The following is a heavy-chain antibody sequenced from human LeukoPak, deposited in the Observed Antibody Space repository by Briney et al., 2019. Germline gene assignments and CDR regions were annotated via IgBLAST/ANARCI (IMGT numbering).Heavy chain of an antibody. D-gene: IGHD3-22*01. V-gene: IGHV4-31*03. CDR3: ARYFYDSSGYYVSWFDP. Sequence: SETLSLTCTVSGGSISSGGYFWSWIRQHPEKGLEWIGYIYYSGTTYYSPSLKSRVTISVDTSKNQFSLNLSSVTAADTAVYYCARYFYDSSGYYVSWFDPWGQRTLVTVSS. J-gene: IGHJ5*02. CDR2: IYYSGTT. CDR1: GGSISSGGYF.